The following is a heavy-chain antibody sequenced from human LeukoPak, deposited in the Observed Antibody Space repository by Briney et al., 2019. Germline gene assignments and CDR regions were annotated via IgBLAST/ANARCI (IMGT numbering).Heavy chain of an antibody. CDR1: GFTFTSSA. V-gene: IGHV1-58*02. CDR3: AAEGPNSGSYPALDY. D-gene: IGHD1-26*01. J-gene: IGHJ4*02. CDR2: IVVGSGNT. Sequence: SLKVSCKASGFTFTSSAMQWVRQARGQRLEWIGCIVVGSGNTNYAQNFQERVTITSDMSTNTLYMELSSLRSEDTAVYYCAAEGPNSGSYPALDYWGQGTLVTVSS.